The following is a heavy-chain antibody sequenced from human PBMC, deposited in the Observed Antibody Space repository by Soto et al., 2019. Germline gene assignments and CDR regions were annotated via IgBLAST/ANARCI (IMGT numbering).Heavy chain of an antibody. D-gene: IGHD6-13*01. J-gene: IGHJ5*02. V-gene: IGHV4-30-4*01. Sequence: SETLSLTCTVSGGSISSGDYCWSWIRQPPGKGLEWIGYIYYSGSTYYNPPLKSRVTISVDTSKNQFSLKLSSVTAADTAVYYCARERPDGSRLDPWGQGTLVTVSS. CDR2: IYYSGST. CDR3: ARERPDGSRLDP. CDR1: GGSISSGDYC.